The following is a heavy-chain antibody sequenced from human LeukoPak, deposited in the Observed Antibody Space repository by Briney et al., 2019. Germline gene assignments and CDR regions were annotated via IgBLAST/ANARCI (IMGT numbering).Heavy chain of an antibody. D-gene: IGHD3-10*01. Sequence: GGSLRLSCAASGFTFSSYSMNWVRQAPGKGLEWVSYISSSSSTIYYADSVKGRFTISRDNAKNSLYLQMNSLRAEDTAVYYCARGSGSYYKAGKPSSFDIWGQGTMVTVSS. CDR2: ISSSSSTI. V-gene: IGHV3-48*04. CDR1: GFTFSSYS. CDR3: ARGSGSYYKAGKPSSFDI. J-gene: IGHJ3*02.